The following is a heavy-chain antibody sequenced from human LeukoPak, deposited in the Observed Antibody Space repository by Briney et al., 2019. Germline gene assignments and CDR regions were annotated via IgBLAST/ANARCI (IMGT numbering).Heavy chain of an antibody. D-gene: IGHD5-18*01. CDR1: GYSISSGYY. Sequence: PSETLSLTCTVSGYSISSGYYWGWIRQPPGKGLEWIGSIYHSGSTCYNPSLKSRVTISVDTSKNQFSLKLSSVTAADTAVYYCARVVGRGYSYDPRVDYWGQGTLVTVSS. J-gene: IGHJ4*02. CDR3: ARVVGRGYSYDPRVDY. V-gene: IGHV4-38-2*02. CDR2: IYHSGST.